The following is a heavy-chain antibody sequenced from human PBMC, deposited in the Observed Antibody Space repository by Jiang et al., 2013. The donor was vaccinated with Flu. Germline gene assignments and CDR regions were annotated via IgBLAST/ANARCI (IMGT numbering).Heavy chain of an antibody. CDR1: GFTFSSYA. CDR2: ISGSGGST. V-gene: IGHV3-23*01. J-gene: IGHJ6*02. Sequence: VQLLESGGGLVQPGGSLRLSCAASGFTFSSYAMSWVRQAPGKGLEWVSAISGSGGSTYYADSVKGRFTISRDNSKNTLYLQMNSLRAEDTAVYYCAKDLLTGYLGYYYYYGMDVWGQGTTVTVSS. D-gene: IGHD3-9*01. CDR3: AKDLLTGYLGYYYYYGMDV.